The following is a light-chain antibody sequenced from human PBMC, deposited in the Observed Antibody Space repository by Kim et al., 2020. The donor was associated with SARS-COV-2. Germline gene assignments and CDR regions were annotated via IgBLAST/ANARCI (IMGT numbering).Light chain of an antibody. CDR1: KLGDKY. Sequence: SYELTQPPSVSVSPGQTANITCSGDKLGDKYACWYQQKPGQSPVLVIYQDSKRPSGIPERFSGSNSGNTATLTISGTQAMDEADYYCQAWDSSTAYVVFG. J-gene: IGLJ2*01. CDR3: QAWDSSTAYVV. V-gene: IGLV3-1*01. CDR2: QDS.